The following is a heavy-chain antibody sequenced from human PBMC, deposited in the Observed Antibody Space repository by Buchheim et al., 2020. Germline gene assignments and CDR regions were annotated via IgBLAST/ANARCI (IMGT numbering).Heavy chain of an antibody. CDR2: INHSGST. D-gene: IGHD1-7*01. J-gene: IGHJ6*02. Sequence: QVQLQQWGAGLLKPSETLSLTCAVYGGSFSGYYWSWIRQPPGKGLEWIGEINHSGSTNYNPSLKSRVTISVDTSKNQFSLNLSSVTAADTAVYYCARGEITGTNWYYYYGMDVWGQGTT. CDR1: GGSFSGYY. V-gene: IGHV4-34*01. CDR3: ARGEITGTNWYYYYGMDV.